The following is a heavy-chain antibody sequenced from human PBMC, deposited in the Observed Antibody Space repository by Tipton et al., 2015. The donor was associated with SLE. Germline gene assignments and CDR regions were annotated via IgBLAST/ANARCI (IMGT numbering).Heavy chain of an antibody. CDR2: IYSSGST. CDR3: ARTPGSGWQYYFDY. CDR1: GGSITSGSYY. V-gene: IGHV4-61*02. D-gene: IGHD6-19*01. J-gene: IGHJ4*02. Sequence: TLSLTCTVSGGSITSGSYYWSWIRQPAGKGLEWIGRIYSSGSTNYNPSLRSRVTMSVDTSKNQFSLKLNSVTAADTAVYFCARTPGSGWQYYFDYWGQGTLVTVSS.